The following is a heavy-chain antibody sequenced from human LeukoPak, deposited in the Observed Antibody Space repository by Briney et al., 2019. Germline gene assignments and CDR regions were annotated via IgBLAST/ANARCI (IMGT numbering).Heavy chain of an antibody. D-gene: IGHD6-13*01. Sequence: GASVKVSCKASGYTFTSYGSSWVRQAPGQGLEWMGWISAYNGNTNYAQKLQGRVTMTTDTSTSTAYMELRSLRSDDTAVYYCAREGWGIAAANSWFDPWGQGPLVTVSS. CDR3: AREGWGIAAANSWFDP. CDR2: ISAYNGNT. CDR1: GYTFTSYG. V-gene: IGHV1-18*04. J-gene: IGHJ5*02.